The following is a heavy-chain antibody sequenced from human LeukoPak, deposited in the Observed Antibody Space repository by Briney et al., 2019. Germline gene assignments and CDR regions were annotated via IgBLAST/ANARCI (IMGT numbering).Heavy chain of an antibody. D-gene: IGHD2-15*01. CDR2: ISTNGGSI. J-gene: IGHJ4*02. CDR3: VKIFQGVD. Sequence: PGGSLRLSCSASGFIFSNYVMHWVRQAPGKGLEYVSGISTNGGSIYYADSVKGRFSISRDNSKNTLYFQMRSLRAKDTAVCYCVKIFQGVDWGQGTLVTVSS. CDR1: GFIFSNYV. V-gene: IGHV3-64D*06.